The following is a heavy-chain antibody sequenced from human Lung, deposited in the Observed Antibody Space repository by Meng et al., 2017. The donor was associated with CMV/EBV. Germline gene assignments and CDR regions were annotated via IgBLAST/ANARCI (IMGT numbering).Heavy chain of an antibody. CDR1: GFTFSNYG. CDR2: ISSSGSVI. D-gene: IGHD3-3*01. J-gene: IGHJ6*02. Sequence: GESLKISCVASGFTFSNYGINWVRQAPGKGLEWVSSISSSGSVIYYADSVKGRFNVSRDNAKNSVHLQMSSLGAEDTAVYYCATFGVVIISKGYWADVWGQGTTVXVSS. CDR3: ATFGVVIISKGYWADV. V-gene: IGHV3-21*01.